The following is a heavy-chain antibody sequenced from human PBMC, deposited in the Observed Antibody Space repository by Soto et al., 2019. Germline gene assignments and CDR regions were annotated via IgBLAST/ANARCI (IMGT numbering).Heavy chain of an antibody. D-gene: IGHD5-12*01. Sequence: SVKVSCKASGGTFSSYAISWVRQAPGQGLEWMGGIIPIFGTPNYAQKFQGRVTITADESASTAYMELSSLKSEDTAVYYCATGGYSGYNYHHDYYGMDVWGQGTTVTVSS. CDR3: ATGGYSGYNYHHDYYGMDV. V-gene: IGHV1-69*13. CDR1: GGTFSSYA. CDR2: IIPIFGTP. J-gene: IGHJ6*02.